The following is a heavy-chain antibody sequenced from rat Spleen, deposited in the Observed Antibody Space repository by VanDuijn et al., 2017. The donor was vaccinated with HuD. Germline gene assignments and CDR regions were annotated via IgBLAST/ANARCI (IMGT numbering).Heavy chain of an antibody. D-gene: IGHD1-4*01. CDR3: ARRHFGYTDYFDY. CDR1: GFTFSNYD. CDR2: ISTGGVNT. Sequence: EVQLVESGGDLVQPGRSLKLSCAASGFTFSNYDMAWVRQAPTKGLEWVASISTGGVNTYYRDSVKGRFTISRDNAKSTLYLQMDSLRSEDSATYYCARRHFGYTDYFDYWGQGVMVTVSS. J-gene: IGHJ2*01. V-gene: IGHV5S23*01.